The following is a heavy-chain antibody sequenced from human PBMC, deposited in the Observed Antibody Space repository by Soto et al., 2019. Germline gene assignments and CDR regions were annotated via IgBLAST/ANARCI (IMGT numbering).Heavy chain of an antibody. V-gene: IGHV4-30-4*01. J-gene: IGHJ6*02. CDR1: GGSISSGDYY. D-gene: IGHD3-22*01. CDR3: ARWSGYFDWDYYYGMDV. CDR2: IYYSGST. Sequence: QVQLQESGPGLVKPSQTLSLTCTVSGGSISSGDYYWNWIRQPPGKGLEWIGYIYYSGSTQYNPSLKSRITRSVDTSKNQFSLKLSSVTAADTAVYYCARWSGYFDWDYYYGMDVWGQGTTVTVSS.